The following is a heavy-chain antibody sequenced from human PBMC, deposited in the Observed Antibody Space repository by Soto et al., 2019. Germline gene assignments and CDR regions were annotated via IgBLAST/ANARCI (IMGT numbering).Heavy chain of an antibody. D-gene: IGHD6-25*01. J-gene: IGHJ5*02. CDR3: ARDPAGRYNWFDP. V-gene: IGHV4-31*02. Sequence: PSETLSLTXTVSGGSISSGGYYWSWIRQHPGKGLEWIGYIYYSGSTYYNPSLKSRVTISVDTSKNQFSLKLSSVTAADTAVYYCARDPAGRYNWFDPWGQGTLVTVSS. CDR1: GGSISSGGYY. CDR2: IYYSGST.